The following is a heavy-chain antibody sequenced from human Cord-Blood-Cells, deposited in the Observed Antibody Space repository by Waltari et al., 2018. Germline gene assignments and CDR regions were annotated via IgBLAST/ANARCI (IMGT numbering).Heavy chain of an antibody. J-gene: IGHJ1*01. D-gene: IGHD1-26*01. Sequence: QVQLVQSGAVGEKPGASVKVSCKASGYTFTSYDINWVRQATGQGLEWMGWMNPNSGNTGYAQKFQGRVTMTRNTSISTAYMELSSLRSEDTAVYYCAIGSYLASLAEYFQHWGQGTLVTVSS. CDR1: GYTFTSYD. CDR3: AIGSYLASLAEYFQH. CDR2: MNPNSGNT. V-gene: IGHV1-8*01.